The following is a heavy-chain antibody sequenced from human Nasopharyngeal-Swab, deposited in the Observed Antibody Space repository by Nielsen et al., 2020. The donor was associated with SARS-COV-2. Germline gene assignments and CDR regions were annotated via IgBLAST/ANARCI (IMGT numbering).Heavy chain of an antibody. J-gene: IGHJ3*02. CDR2: IYHSGST. V-gene: IGHV4-30-2*01. CDR3: ARDRLSDAFDI. Sequence: WIRQPPGKGLEWIGYIYHSGSTYYNPSLKSRVTISVDRSKNQFSLKLSSVTAADTAVYYCARDRLSDAFDIWGQGTMVTVSS.